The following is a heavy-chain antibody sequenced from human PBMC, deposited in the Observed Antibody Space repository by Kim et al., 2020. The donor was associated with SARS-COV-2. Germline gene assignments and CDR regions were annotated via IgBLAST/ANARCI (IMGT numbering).Heavy chain of an antibody. CDR2: ISISSSYI. CDR3: ARKVAVAGPGQYYFDY. D-gene: IGHD6-19*01. Sequence: GGSLRLSCAASGFTFSSYSMNWVRQAPGKGLEWVSSISISSSYIYYADSVKGRFTISRDNAKNSLYLQMNSLRAEDTAVYYCARKVAVAGPGQYYFDYWGEGALGTVSS. V-gene: IGHV3-21*01. J-gene: IGHJ4*02. CDR1: GFTFSSYS.